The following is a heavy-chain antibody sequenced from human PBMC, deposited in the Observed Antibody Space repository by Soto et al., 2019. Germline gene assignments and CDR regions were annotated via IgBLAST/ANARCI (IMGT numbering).Heavy chain of an antibody. CDR1: GFTFNHYA. J-gene: IGHJ6*01. CDR3: AKDSTVTTSLYFYYYGFDV. CDR2: VSGRGGSK. Sequence: VQLLESGGGLVQPGGSLRLACTASGFTFNHYAMTWVSQAPGRGLEWVASVSGRGGSKKYADPVKGRFIISRDNSNSTLYLQMDSLGGEDTAVYYCAKDSTVTTSLYFYYYGFDVWGQGTTVTVSS. V-gene: IGHV3-23*01. D-gene: IGHD4-17*01.